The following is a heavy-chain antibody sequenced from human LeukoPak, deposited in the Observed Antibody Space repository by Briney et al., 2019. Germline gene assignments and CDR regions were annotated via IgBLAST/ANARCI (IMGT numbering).Heavy chain of an antibody. CDR1: GFTFSRYW. D-gene: IGHD2/OR15-2a*01. Sequence: GGSLRLSCAASGFTFSRYWMHWVRQGPGKGLVWVSLISTDGSSSTYADSVKGRFTISRDNAKNTLYLQMNSLRAEHTAVYYCASYLTSTPSGMDAWGQGTPVIVSS. J-gene: IGHJ6*02. CDR2: ISTDGSSS. CDR3: ASYLTSTPSGMDA. V-gene: IGHV3-74*01.